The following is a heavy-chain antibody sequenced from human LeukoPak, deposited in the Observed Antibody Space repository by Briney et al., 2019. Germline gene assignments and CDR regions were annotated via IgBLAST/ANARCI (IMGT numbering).Heavy chain of an antibody. V-gene: IGHV1-18*01. D-gene: IGHD3-9*01. CDR3: ARGKLTGYPYNWFDP. CDR1: GYTFTSYG. Sequence: GASVKVSCKASGYTFTSYGISWVRQAPGQGLEWMGWISAYNGNTNYAQKLQGRVTMTTDTSTSTAYMELRSLRSDDTAVYYCARGKLTGYPYNWFDPWGQGTLVTVSS. CDR2: ISAYNGNT. J-gene: IGHJ5*02.